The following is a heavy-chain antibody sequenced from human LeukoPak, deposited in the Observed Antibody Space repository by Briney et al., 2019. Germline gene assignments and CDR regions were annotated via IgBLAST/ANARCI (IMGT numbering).Heavy chain of an antibody. J-gene: IGHJ4*02. D-gene: IGHD2-15*01. CDR3: ATGISYCSGGSCYSDY. CDR2: IIPIFGTA. CDR1: GGTFSSYA. V-gene: IGHV1-69*06. Sequence: ASVKVSCKASGGTFSSYAISWVRQAPGQGLEWMGGIIPIFGTANYAQKFQGRVTMTEDTSTDTAYMELSSLRSEDTAVYYCATGISYCSGGSCYSDYWGQGTLVTVSS.